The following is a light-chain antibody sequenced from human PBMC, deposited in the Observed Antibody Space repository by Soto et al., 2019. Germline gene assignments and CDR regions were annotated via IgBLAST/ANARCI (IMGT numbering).Light chain of an antibody. CDR3: QQYNIWPRT. CDR1: QSITSN. V-gene: IGKV3-15*01. Sequence: ELVMTQSPATLSVSPGERATLSCRASQSITSNVAWYQQKPGQAPRLLIYGASTRATGIPARFSGSGSGTEFTLTISSLQSEDFAVEYCQQYNIWPRTFGQGTKVDIK. J-gene: IGKJ1*01. CDR2: GAS.